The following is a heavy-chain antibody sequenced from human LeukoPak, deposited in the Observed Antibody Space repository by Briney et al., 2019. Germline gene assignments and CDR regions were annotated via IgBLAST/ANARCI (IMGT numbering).Heavy chain of an antibody. Sequence: PSETLSLTCTVSGGSLSSYYWSWIRQSPGKGLEWIGYIYYTETSYNPSLKSRVTISADTSKNQFSLKLYSVTAADTAVYYCATRKLGNDYWGPGTLVTGSS. V-gene: IGHV4-59*01. D-gene: IGHD7-27*01. CDR3: ATRKLGNDY. J-gene: IGHJ4*02. CDR2: IYYTET. CDR1: GGSLSSYY.